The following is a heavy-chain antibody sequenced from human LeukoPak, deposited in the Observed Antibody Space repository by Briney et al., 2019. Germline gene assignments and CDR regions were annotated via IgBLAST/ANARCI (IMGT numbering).Heavy chain of an antibody. V-gene: IGHV1-18*01. J-gene: IGHJ4*02. CDR2: TSPYNGNT. CDR3: ARGEAVAGIFS. CDR1: GYTFTSYG. D-gene: IGHD6-19*01. Sequence: ASVKVSCKASGYTFTSYGISWVRQAPGQGLEWMGWTSPYNGNTNYAQKLQDRVTMTTDTFTSTAYMELSSLRSEDTAVYYCARGEAVAGIFSWGQGTLVTVSS.